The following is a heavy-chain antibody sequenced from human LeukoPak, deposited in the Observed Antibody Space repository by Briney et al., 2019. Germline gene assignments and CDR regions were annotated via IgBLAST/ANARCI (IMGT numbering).Heavy chain of an antibody. CDR3: ARGRTHGA. V-gene: IGHV4-34*01. D-gene: IGHD4-17*01. CDR1: GASISSYY. J-gene: IGHJ5*02. Sequence: PETLSLTCTVSGASISSYYWSWIRQPPGKGLEWIGEINHSGSTNYNPSLKSRVTMSVDTSKNQFSLKLSSVTAADTAVYYCARGRTHGAWGQGTLVTVSS. CDR2: INHSGST.